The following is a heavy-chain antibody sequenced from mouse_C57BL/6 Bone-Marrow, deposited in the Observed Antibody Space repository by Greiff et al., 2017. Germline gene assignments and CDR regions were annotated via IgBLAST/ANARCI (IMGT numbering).Heavy chain of an antibody. CDR2: ISSDGSYT. V-gene: IGHV5-6*01. CDR3: ARNWDGRFAY. J-gene: IGHJ3*01. CDR1: GFTFSSYG. D-gene: IGHD4-1*01. Sequence: EVKVVESGGDLVKPGGSLKLSCAASGFTFSSYGMSWVRQTPDKRLEWVATISSDGSYTYYPDSVKGRFTISRDNAKNTLYLQMSSLESEDTAMYYCARNWDGRFAYWGKGTLVTVSA.